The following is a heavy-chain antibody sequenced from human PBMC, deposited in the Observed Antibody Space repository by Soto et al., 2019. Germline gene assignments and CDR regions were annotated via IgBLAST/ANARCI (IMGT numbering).Heavy chain of an antibody. J-gene: IGHJ4*02. CDR1: VVTVSSYA. D-gene: IGHD3-10*01. V-gene: IGHV3-23*01. CDR2: ISGSGGST. Sequence: GVSMRLSSAASVVTVSSYAMSWVRQAPGKGLEWVSAISGSGGSTYYADSVKGRFTISRDNSKNTLYLQMNSLRAEDTAVYYCAKVVRGVIPFDYWGQGTLVTVSS. CDR3: AKVVRGVIPFDY.